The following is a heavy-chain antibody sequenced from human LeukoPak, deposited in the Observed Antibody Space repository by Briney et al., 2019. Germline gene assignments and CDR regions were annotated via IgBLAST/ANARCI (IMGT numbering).Heavy chain of an antibody. CDR3: ARGLTLPHIDY. Sequence: PSETLSLTCAVYGGSFSGYYWSWIRQPPGKGLEWIGEINHSGSTNYNPSLKSRVTISVDTSKNQFPLKLSSVTAADTAVYYCARGLTLPHIDYWGQGTLVTVSS. CDR2: INHSGST. J-gene: IGHJ4*02. CDR1: GGSFSGYY. V-gene: IGHV4-34*01.